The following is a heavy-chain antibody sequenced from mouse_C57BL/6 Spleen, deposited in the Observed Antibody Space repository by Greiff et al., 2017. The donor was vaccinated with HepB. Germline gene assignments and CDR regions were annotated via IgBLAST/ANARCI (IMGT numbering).Heavy chain of an antibody. CDR3: ARGLGRDFDD. D-gene: IGHD4-1*01. Sequence: QVQLQQPGAELVKPGASVKMSCKASGYTFTSYWITWVKQRPGQGLEWIGDIYPGSGSTNYNEKFKSKSTLTVDTASSTAYMQLSILTSEDAAVYYCARGLGRDFDDWGQGTTRTVSS. V-gene: IGHV1-55*01. CDR2: IYPGSGST. J-gene: IGHJ2*01. CDR1: GYTFTSYW.